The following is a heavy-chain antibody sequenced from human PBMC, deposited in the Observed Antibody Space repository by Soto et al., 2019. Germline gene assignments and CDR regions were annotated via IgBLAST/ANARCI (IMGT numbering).Heavy chain of an antibody. CDR1: GFTFSSYG. V-gene: IGHV3-33*01. CDR2: IWYDGSNK. CDR3: ARGDDSSGPYYYYGMDV. Sequence: GGSLRLSCAASGFTFSSYGMHWVRQAPGKGLEWVAVIWYDGSNKYYADSVKGRFTISRDNSKNTLYLQMNSLRAEDTAVYYCARGDDSSGPYYYYGMDVWGQGTTVTVSS. D-gene: IGHD3-22*01. J-gene: IGHJ6*02.